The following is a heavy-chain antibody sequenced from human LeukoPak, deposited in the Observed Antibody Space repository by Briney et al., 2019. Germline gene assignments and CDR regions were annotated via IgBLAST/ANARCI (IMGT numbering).Heavy chain of an antibody. D-gene: IGHD2/OR15-2a*01. CDR2: IYTSGTT. V-gene: IGHV4-61*02. J-gene: IGHJ5*02. Sequence: SQTLSLTCTVSGGSISSGSHYLSWIRQPAGKGLEWIGLIYTSGTTKTNPSLESRVTISLDTSKNQFSLKLGSVTAADTAVYCCARELESWGQGTLLTVSP. CDR1: GGSISSGSHY. CDR3: ARELES.